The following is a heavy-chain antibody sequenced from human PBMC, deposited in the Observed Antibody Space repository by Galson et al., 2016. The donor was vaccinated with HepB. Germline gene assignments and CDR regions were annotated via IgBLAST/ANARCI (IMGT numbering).Heavy chain of an antibody. D-gene: IGHD2-2*01. CDR2: IGGYKGDT. CDR1: GYIFTSYG. V-gene: IGHV1-18*01. CDR3: ARSYCSSATCPYWYFDL. J-gene: IGHJ2*01. Sequence: SVKVSCKASGYIFTSYGISWVRQAPGQGLEWMGWIGGYKGDTKYAQRLQGRVTMTTDTSTRTAYMEMRSLRSDDTAIYYCARSYCSSATCPYWYFDLWGRGTLVTVSS.